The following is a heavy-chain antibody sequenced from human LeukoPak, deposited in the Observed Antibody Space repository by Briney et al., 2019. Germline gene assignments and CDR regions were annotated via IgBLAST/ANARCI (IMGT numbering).Heavy chain of an antibody. CDR1: GGSISSYY. D-gene: IGHD1-7*01. CDR2: IYYSGRT. J-gene: IGHJ5*02. CDR3: ARVHLNNWNYVWCDP. Sequence: SETLSLTFTISGGSISSYYCSWIRQPPGKGLEWIGYIYYSGRTNNNPSLKSRVNISVDTCNNPFSMKPSSVTAADTAVYYCARVHLNNWNYVWCDPWGQGTLVTVSS. V-gene: IGHV4-59*01.